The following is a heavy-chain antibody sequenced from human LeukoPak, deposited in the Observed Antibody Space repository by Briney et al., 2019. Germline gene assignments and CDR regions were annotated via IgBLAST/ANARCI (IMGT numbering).Heavy chain of an antibody. Sequence: PSQTLSLTCTVPGGSISSGSYYWSWIRQPAGKGLEWIGRIYTSGSTNYIPSLKSRVTISVDTSKNQFSLKLSSVTAADTAVYYCARDRGGEDYWGQGTLVTVSS. CDR3: ARDRGGEDY. CDR1: GGSISSGSYY. D-gene: IGHD3-10*01. V-gene: IGHV4-61*02. CDR2: IYTSGST. J-gene: IGHJ4*02.